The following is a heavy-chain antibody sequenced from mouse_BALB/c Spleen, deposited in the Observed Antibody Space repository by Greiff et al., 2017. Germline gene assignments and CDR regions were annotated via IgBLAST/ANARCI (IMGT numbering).Heavy chain of an antibody. CDR1: GFTFSSYA. CDR2: ISSGGSYT. V-gene: IGHV5-9-4*01. CDR3: ARVGFPYAMDY. Sequence: EVKLVESGGGLVKPGGSLKLSCAASGFTFSSYAMSWVRQSPEKRLEWVAEISSGGSYTYYPDTVTGRFTISRDNAKNTLYLEMSSLRSEDTAMYYCARVGFPYAMDYWGQGTSVTVSS. J-gene: IGHJ4*01.